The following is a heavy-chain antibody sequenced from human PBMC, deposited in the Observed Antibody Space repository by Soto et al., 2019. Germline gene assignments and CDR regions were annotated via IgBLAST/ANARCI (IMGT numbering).Heavy chain of an antibody. CDR1: GYTFTSYA. J-gene: IGHJ5*02. V-gene: IGHV1-3*01. CDR2: INAGNGNT. CDR3: ARVRLNYDILTGPNWFDP. D-gene: IGHD3-9*01. Sequence: ASVKVSCKASGYTFTSYAMHWVRQAPGQRLEWMGWINAGNGNTKYSQKFQGRVTITADESTSTAYMELSSLRSEDTAVYYCARVRLNYDILTGPNWFDPWGQGTLVTVSS.